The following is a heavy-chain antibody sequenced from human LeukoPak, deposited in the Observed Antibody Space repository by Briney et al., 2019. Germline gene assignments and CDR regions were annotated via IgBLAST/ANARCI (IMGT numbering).Heavy chain of an antibody. D-gene: IGHD1-14*01. CDR2: IDTDESTT. J-gene: IGHJ4*02. CDR3: AKGHNSPNDY. CDR1: GYTFSSYW. Sequence: GGSLRLSCAASGYTFSSYWMHWVRQAPGKGLVWVSRIDTDESTTSYADSVKGRFTISRDNAKNTLYLQMNSLRAEDTAVYYCAKGHNSPNDYWGQGTLVTVSS. V-gene: IGHV3-74*01.